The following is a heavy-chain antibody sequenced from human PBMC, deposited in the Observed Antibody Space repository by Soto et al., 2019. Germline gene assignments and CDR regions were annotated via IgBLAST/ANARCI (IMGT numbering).Heavy chain of an antibody. J-gene: IGHJ5*02. CDR2: MNPNSGNT. CDR3: ARSDFRYSGYDYSWFDP. CDR1: GYTFTSYD. D-gene: IGHD5-12*01. V-gene: IGHV1-8*01. Sequence: QVQLVQSGAEVKKPGASVKVSCKASGYTFTSYDINWVRQATGQGLEWMGWMNPNSGNTGYAQKLQGRITMTRKTFISTGYMEPGSLRSEDTAVYYCARSDFRYSGYDYSWFDPWGQGTLVTVSS.